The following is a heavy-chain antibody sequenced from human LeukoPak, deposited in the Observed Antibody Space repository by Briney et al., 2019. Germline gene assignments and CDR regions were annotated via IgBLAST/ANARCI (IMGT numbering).Heavy chain of an antibody. V-gene: IGHV3-30-3*01. Sequence: PGGSLRLSCAASGFTFSSYAMHWVRQAPGKGLEWVAVISYDGSNKYYADSVKGRFTISRDNSKNTLYLQMNSLRAEDTAVYYCASVGVSITMVRGVFDYWGQGTLVTVSS. D-gene: IGHD3-10*01. CDR2: ISYDGSNK. CDR3: ASVGVSITMVRGVFDY. CDR1: GFTFSSYA. J-gene: IGHJ4*02.